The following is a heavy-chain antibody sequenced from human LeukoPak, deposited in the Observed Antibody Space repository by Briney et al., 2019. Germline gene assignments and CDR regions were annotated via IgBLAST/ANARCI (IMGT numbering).Heavy chain of an antibody. V-gene: IGHV1-8*03. CDR1: GYTLTSYD. CDR3: AVNYYDFWSGYNFDY. D-gene: IGHD3-3*01. Sequence: ASVKVSCKASGYTLTSYDINWVRQATGQGLEWMGWMNPNSGNTGYAQKFQGRVTITRNTSISTAYMELSSLRSEDTAVYYCAVNYYDFWSGYNFDYWGQGTLVTVSS. J-gene: IGHJ4*02. CDR2: MNPNSGNT.